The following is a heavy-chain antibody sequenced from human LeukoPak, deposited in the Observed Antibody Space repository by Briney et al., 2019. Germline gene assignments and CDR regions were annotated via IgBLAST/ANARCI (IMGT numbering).Heavy chain of an antibody. CDR1: GFTFSSYG. CDR3: AKHFCDYYDSSGYLLPCRFDY. CDR2: ITGRGEHI. Sequence: GGSLRLSCTASGFTFSSYGMNWVRQAPGKGLEWVSGITGRGEHIFYAGSVKGRFTISRDNSKNTLYLQMNSLRAEDTAVYYCAKHFCDYYDSSGYLLPCRFDYWGQGTLVTVSS. J-gene: IGHJ4*02. D-gene: IGHD3-22*01. V-gene: IGHV3-23*01.